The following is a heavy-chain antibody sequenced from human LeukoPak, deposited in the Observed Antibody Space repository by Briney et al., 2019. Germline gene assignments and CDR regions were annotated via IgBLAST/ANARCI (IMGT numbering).Heavy chain of an antibody. CDR2: IRSKANNYAT. CDR3: TSNYCSGGSCYLY. D-gene: IGHD2-15*01. V-gene: IGHV3-73*01. Sequence: PGGSLRLSCAASGFTFSGSVMHWFRQASGKGLKGFGRIRSKANNYATAYVASVKGRFTISRDDSKNTAFLQMNSLKTEDTAVYYCTSNYCSGGSCYLYWGQGTLVTVSS. J-gene: IGHJ4*02. CDR1: GFTFSGSV.